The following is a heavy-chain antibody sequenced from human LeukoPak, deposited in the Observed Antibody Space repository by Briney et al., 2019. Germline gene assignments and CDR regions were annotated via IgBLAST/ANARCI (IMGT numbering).Heavy chain of an antibody. CDR3: AKGGGWELLTVWSDLSGFDY. D-gene: IGHD1-26*01. Sequence: PGGSLRLSCAASGFTFSSYGMHWVRQAPGKGLEWVAFIRYDGSNKYYADSVKGRFTISRDNSKNTLYLQMNSLRAEDTAVYYCAKGGGWELLTVWSDLSGFDYWGQGTLVTVSS. J-gene: IGHJ4*02. CDR1: GFTFSSYG. V-gene: IGHV3-30*02. CDR2: IRYDGSNK.